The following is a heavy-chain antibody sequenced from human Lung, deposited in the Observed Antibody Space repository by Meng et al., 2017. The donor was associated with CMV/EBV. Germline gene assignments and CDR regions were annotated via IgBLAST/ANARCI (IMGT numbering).Heavy chain of an antibody. D-gene: IGHD2-2*01. J-gene: IGHJ6*02. V-gene: IGHV4-59*01. CDR2: TFYSGTI. Sequence: DSRTGLASPSETLSPPCPVSGGSISTYYRSWIRQPPGKGLEWIGYTFYSGTINYNPSLKSRVTMSIDTSKNQFSLKLSSVTAADTAVYYCARAQPYYGMDVWGQGTTVTVSS. CDR1: GGSISTYY. CDR3: ARAQPYYGMDV.